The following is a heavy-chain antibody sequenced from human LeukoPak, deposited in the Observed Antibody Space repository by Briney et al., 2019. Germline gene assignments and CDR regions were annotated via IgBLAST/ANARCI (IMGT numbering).Heavy chain of an antibody. Sequence: GGSLRLSCAASGFTVSSNNMSWVRQAPGKGLEWVSVIYSGGNTYYADSVKGRFTISRDNSKNTLYLHLNRLRVEDTAVYYCVRARPIFAVVSSFDYWGQGTLVTVSS. CDR2: IYSGGNT. D-gene: IGHD3-3*01. J-gene: IGHJ4*02. CDR1: GFTVSSNN. V-gene: IGHV3-53*01. CDR3: VRARPIFAVVSSFDY.